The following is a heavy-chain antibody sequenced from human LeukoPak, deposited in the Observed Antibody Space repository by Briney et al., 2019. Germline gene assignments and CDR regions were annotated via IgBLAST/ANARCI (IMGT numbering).Heavy chain of an antibody. D-gene: IGHD2-2*01. CDR1: GGTFSSYA. CDR2: IIPIFGTA. CDR3: ARVPSPLPAAMYSYYYYGMDV. J-gene: IGHJ6*02. Sequence: SVKVSCKASGGTFSSYAISWVRQAPGQGLEWMGGIIPIFGTANYAQKFQGRVTVTADESTSTAYMELSSLRSEDTAVYYCARVPSPLPAAMYSYYYYGMDVWGQGTTVTVSS. V-gene: IGHV1-69*13.